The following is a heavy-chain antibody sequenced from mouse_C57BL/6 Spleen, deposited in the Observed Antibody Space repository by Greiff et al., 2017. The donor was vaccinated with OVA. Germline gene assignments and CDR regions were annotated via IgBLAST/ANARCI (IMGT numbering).Heavy chain of an antibody. CDR3: ARREVYYGNPYAMDY. D-gene: IGHD2-1*01. J-gene: IGHJ4*01. Sequence: EVQLQQSGPELVKPGASVKIPCKASGYTFTDYNMDWVKQSHGKSLEWIGYINPNNGGTIYNQKFKGKATLTVDKSSSTAYMELRSLTSEDTAVYYGARREVYYGNPYAMDYWGQGTSVTVSS. CDR2: INPNNGGT. V-gene: IGHV1-18*01. CDR1: GYTFTDYN.